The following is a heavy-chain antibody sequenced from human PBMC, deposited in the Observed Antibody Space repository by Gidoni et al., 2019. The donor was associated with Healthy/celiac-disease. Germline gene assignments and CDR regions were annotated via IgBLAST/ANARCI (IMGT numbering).Heavy chain of an antibody. CDR2: IGPGDSYT. CDR3: ARSRYYCSSTSCYSLNSDY. CDR1: GYSFTSSW. D-gene: IGHD2-2*01. V-gene: IGHV5-10-1*01. J-gene: IGHJ4*02. Sequence: EVQLVQSGAEVKKPGESLRISCKGSGYSFTSSWNSWVRQMPGKGLEWMGRIGPGDSYTNYSPSFQGHVTISADKSISTAYLQWSSLKASDTAMYYCARSRYYCSSTSCYSLNSDYWGQGTLVTVS.